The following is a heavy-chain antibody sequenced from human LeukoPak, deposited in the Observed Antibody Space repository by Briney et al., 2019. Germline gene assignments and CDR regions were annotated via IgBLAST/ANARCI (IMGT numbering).Heavy chain of an antibody. CDR2: MYNSGST. CDR3: ASGWYTALDY. D-gene: IGHD5-18*01. J-gene: IGHJ4*02. Sequence: PSETLSLTCTVSGGSISSYYWSWIRQPPGKGLEWIGYMYNSGSTNYNPSLKSRVIISVDTSKNQFSLQLSSVTAADTAVYYCASGWYTALDYWGQGTLVTVSS. V-gene: IGHV4-59*01. CDR1: GGSISSYY.